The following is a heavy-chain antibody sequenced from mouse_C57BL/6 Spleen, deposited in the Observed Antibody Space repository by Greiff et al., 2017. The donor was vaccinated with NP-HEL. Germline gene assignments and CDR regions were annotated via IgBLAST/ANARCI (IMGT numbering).Heavy chain of an antibody. CDR2: IDPSDSYT. J-gene: IGHJ2*01. V-gene: IGHV1-50*01. D-gene: IGHD1-1*01. CDR1: GYTFTSYW. CDR3: ARYYGSSYYFDY. Sequence: QVQLKQSGAELVKPGASVKLSCKASGYTFTSYWMQWVKQRPGQGLEWIGEIDPSDSYTNYNQKFKGKATLTVDKSSSTAYMQLSSLTSEDSAVYYCARYYGSSYYFDYWGQGTTLTVSS.